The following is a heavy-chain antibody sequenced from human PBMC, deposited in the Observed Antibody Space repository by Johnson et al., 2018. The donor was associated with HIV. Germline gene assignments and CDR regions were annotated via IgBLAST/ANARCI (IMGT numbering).Heavy chain of an antibody. V-gene: IGHV3-7*01. CDR3: ARDGYSSGWYGNDAFDI. CDR1: GFTFSSYW. CDR2: IKQDGSEK. D-gene: IGHD6-19*01. J-gene: IGHJ3*02. Sequence: VQLVESGGDLVQPGGSLRLSYIGSGFTFSSYWMSWVRQAPGKGLEWVANIKQDGSEKYYVDSVKGRFTLSRDNAKNSLYLQMYSLRAEDTAVYYCARDGYSSGWYGNDAFDIWGQGTMVTVSS.